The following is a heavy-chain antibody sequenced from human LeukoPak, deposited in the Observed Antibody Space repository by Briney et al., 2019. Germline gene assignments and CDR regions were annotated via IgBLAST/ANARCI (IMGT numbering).Heavy chain of an antibody. CDR2: MNPNSGNT. V-gene: IGHV1-8*03. CDR1: GYTFTSYD. D-gene: IGHD3-22*01. Sequence: VASVKVSCKASGYTFTSYDINWVRQATGQGLEWMGWMNPNSGNTGYAQKFQGRVTITRNTSISTAYMELSSLRSEDTAVYYCARGVAYDSSGVGDYWGQGTLVTVSS. J-gene: IGHJ4*02. CDR3: ARGVAYDSSGVGDY.